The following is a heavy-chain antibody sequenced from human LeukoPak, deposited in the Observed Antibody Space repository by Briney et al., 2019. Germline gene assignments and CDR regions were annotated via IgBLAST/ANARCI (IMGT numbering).Heavy chain of an antibody. CDR2: IYTSGST. CDR1: SGSITTYY. J-gene: IGHJ6*02. CDR3: ARGYGFYYYYGMDV. V-gene: IGHV4-4*07. D-gene: IGHD5-18*01. Sequence: KPSETLSLTCTVSSGSITTYYWSWIRQPAGKGLEWIGRIYTSGSTNYNPSLKSRVTMSVDTSKNQFSLKLSSVTAADTAVYYCARGYGFYYYYGMDVWGQGTTVTVSS.